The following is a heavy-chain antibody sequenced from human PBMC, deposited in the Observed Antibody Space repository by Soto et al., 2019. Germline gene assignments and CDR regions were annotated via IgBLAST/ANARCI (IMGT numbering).Heavy chain of an antibody. V-gene: IGHV4-59*08. J-gene: IGHJ4*02. CDR1: GSSFSCYY. D-gene: IGHD4-17*01. CDR3: ARRYGRYFDY. CDR2: IYYSGST. Sequence: SATLSLTCTVSGSSFSCYYGSWIRQPPGKGLEWIGYIYYSGSTNYNPSLKSRVTISVDTSKNQFSLKLSSVTAADTAVYYCARRYGRYFDYWGQGTLVTVSS.